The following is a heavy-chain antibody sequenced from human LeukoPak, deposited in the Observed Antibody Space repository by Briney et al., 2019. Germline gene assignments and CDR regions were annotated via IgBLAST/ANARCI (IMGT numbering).Heavy chain of an antibody. V-gene: IGHV1-69*05. CDR1: GGTFSSYA. D-gene: IGHD4-23*01. CDR3: ARPNSARRHYYYYMDV. CDR2: IIPIFGTA. J-gene: IGHJ6*03. Sequence: SVKVSCTASGGTFSSYAISWVRQAPGQGLEWMGGIIPIFGTANYAQKFQGRVTITTDESTSTAYMELSSLRSEDTAVYYCARPNSARRHYYYYMDVWGKGTTVTVSS.